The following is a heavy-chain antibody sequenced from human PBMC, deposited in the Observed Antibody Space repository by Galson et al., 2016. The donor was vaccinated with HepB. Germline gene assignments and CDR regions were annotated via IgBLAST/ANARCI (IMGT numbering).Heavy chain of an antibody. D-gene: IGHD3-16*01. CDR2: IWNDGTQK. Sequence: SLRLSCAASGFTFVDYGMHWVRQPPGKGLEWVAVIWNDGTQKYYGGSVMGRFTISRHDSKNMVYLQMNSLRAEDTAVYYCARWGTFGLTLDYWGQGTPVTVSS. V-gene: IGHV3-33*08. CDR3: ARWGTFGLTLDY. CDR1: GFTFVDYG. J-gene: IGHJ4*02.